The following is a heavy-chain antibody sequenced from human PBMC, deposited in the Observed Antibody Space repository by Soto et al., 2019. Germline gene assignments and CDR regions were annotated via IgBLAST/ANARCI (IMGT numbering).Heavy chain of an antibody. J-gene: IGHJ5*01. V-gene: IGHV4-39*07. CDR2: IFYSGST. CDR1: GGSISSSSYY. D-gene: IGHD3-22*01. CDR3: ARDGFNYYDSSGYYRLFDS. Sequence: SETLSLTCTVSGGSISSSSYYWGWIRQPPGKGQEWIGSIFYSGSTYYNPSLKSRVTMSVDRSINQFSLKLSSVTAADTAVYYCARDGFNYYDSSGYYRLFDSWGLGTLVTVSS.